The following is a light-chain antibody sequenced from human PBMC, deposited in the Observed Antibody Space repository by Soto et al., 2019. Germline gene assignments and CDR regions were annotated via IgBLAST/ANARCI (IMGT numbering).Light chain of an antibody. V-gene: IGKV3-11*01. J-gene: IGKJ5*01. CDR2: DAY. CDR3: QQRHMWPIT. CDR1: QSFRGL. Sequence: EIVMTQSPATLSVSPGEGATLSCRASQSFRGLLAWYQQKPGQAPRLLIYDAYNRATGIPPRFSGSGSGTDFTLTISSLEPEDSAVYYCQQRHMWPITFGQGTRLEI.